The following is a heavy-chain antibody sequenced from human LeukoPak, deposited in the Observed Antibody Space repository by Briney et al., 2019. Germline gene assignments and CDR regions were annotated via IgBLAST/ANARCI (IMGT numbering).Heavy chain of an antibody. CDR3: ARKYYYDSSGFDY. CDR2: ISAYNGNT. V-gene: IGHV1-18*01. CDR1: GYTFTSYG. J-gene: IGHJ4*02. Sequence: ASVKVSCKASGYTFTSYGISWVRQAPGQGLEWMGWISAYNGNTNYAQRFQGRVTMTRDTSISTAYMELSRLRSDDTAVYYCARKYYYDSSGFDYWGQGTLVTVSS. D-gene: IGHD3-22*01.